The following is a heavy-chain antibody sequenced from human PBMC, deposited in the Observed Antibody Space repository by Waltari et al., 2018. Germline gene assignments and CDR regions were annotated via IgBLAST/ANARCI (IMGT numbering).Heavy chain of an antibody. D-gene: IGHD3-3*01. V-gene: IGHV4-30-4*08. CDR1: GGSISSGDYY. J-gene: IGHJ5*02. Sequence: QVQLQESGPGLVKPSQTLSLTCTVSGGSISSGDYYWSWIRQPPGKGLEWIGYIYYSGRTYYNPSLKSRVTISVDTSKNQFSLKLTSVTAADTAVYYCARGRFLEWLRNNWFDPWGQGTLVTVSS. CDR2: IYYSGRT. CDR3: ARGRFLEWLRNNWFDP.